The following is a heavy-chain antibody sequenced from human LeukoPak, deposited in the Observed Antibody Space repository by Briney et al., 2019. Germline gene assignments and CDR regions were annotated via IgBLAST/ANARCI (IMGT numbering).Heavy chain of an antibody. CDR2: IYYSGST. D-gene: IGHD3-22*01. CDR3: ASPPWHYYDSSGYRFDY. Sequence: SETLSLTCTVSGGSISSSSYYWGWIRQPPGKGLEWTGSIYYSGSTYYNPSLKSRVTISVDTSKNQFSLKLSSVTAADTAVYYCASPPWHYYDSSGYRFDYWGQGTLVTVSS. V-gene: IGHV4-39*01. J-gene: IGHJ4*02. CDR1: GGSISSSSYY.